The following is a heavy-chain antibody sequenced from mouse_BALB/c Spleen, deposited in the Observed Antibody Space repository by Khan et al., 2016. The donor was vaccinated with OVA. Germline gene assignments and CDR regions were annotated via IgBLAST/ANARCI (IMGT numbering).Heavy chain of an antibody. CDR3: TRLAYYYESEGFAY. Sequence: EVQLVETGGDLVKPGGSLKLSCAASGFTFSTYGMSWVRQAPDKRLEWVATVSTGGSYTYYPDSVKGRFLISRDNAKNTLYLQMSGLRSEDTAMFYCTRLAYYYESEGFAYWGHVTLVTVSA. J-gene: IGHJ3*01. CDR2: VSTGGSYT. CDR1: GFTFSTYG. D-gene: IGHD1-1*01. V-gene: IGHV5-6*01.